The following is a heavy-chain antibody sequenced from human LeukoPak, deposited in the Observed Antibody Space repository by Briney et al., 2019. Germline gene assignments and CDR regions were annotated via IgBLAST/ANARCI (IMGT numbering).Heavy chain of an antibody. CDR3: ARDQEGGYDLGNFDY. CDR2: INPNSGGT. J-gene: IGHJ4*02. D-gene: IGHD5-12*01. Sequence: GASVKVSCKASGYTLTGYYMHWVRQAPGQGLEWMGWINPNSGGTNYAQKFQGRVTMTRDTSISTAYMELSRLRSDDTAVYYCARDQEGGYDLGNFDYWGQGTLVTVSS. CDR1: GYTLTGYY. V-gene: IGHV1-2*02.